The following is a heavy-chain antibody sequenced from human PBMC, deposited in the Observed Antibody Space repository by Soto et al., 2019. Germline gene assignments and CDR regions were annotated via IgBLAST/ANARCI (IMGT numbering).Heavy chain of an antibody. J-gene: IGHJ6*02. V-gene: IGHV1-69*01. CDR1: GGTFSSYA. D-gene: IGHD4-17*01. CDR2: IIHIFGTA. CDR3: ARDKKTTTGTTFYYYYGMDV. Sequence: QVQLVQSGAEVKKPGSSVKVSCKASGGTFSSYAISWVRQAPGQGLEWMGGIIHIFGTANYAQKIQGRVTITADESTSTAYMELSSLRSEDTAVYYCARDKKTTTGTTFYYYYGMDVWGQGTTVTVSS.